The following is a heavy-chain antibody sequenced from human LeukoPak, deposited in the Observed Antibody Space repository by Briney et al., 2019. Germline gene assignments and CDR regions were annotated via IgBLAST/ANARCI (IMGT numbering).Heavy chain of an antibody. CDR1: GFTFSSYS. Sequence: KPGGSLRLSCAASGFTFSSYSMNWVRQAPGKGLEWVSSISGSSSYIYYADSVKGRFTISRDDSKNTLYLQMNSLRAEDTAVYYCARPRLPVAGTRWFDPWGQGTLVTVSS. J-gene: IGHJ5*02. V-gene: IGHV3-21*04. CDR2: ISGSSSYI. D-gene: IGHD6-13*01. CDR3: ARPRLPVAGTRWFDP.